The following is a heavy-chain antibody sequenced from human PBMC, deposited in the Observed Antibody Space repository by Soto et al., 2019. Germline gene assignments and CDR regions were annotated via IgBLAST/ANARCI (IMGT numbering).Heavy chain of an antibody. CDR1: GFTFSDYS. V-gene: IGHV3-21*01. Sequence: EVQLVESGGGLVKPGGSLRLSCAASGFTFSDYSLNWVRQGPWKGLEWVSSISTSGSHIYYADSLQGRFTISRDNAKNSLYLQINSLRAEDTAVYYCARGTKTLQREDRLDYWGQGTLVTVSS. CDR2: ISTSGSHI. D-gene: IGHD2-8*01. CDR3: ARGTKTLQREDRLDY. J-gene: IGHJ4*02.